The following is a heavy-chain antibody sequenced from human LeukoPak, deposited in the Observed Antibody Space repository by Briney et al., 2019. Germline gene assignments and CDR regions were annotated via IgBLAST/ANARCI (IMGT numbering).Heavy chain of an antibody. D-gene: IGHD4-17*01. J-gene: IGHJ4*02. CDR2: IYYSGST. Sequence: PSETLSLTCTVSGGSISSYYWSWIRQPPGKGLEWIGYIYYSGSTNYNPSLKSRVTISVDTSKNQFSLKLSSVTAADTAVYYCARVADDGDPFFDYWGQGTLVTVFS. V-gene: IGHV4-59*01. CDR3: ARVADDGDPFFDY. CDR1: GGSISSYY.